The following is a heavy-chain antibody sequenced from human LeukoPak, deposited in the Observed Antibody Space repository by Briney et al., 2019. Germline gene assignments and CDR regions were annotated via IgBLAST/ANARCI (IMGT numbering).Heavy chain of an antibody. D-gene: IGHD5-18*01. V-gene: IGHV3-21*01. CDR1: GFTFSSYS. J-gene: IGHJ5*02. CDR3: ARSDTAKDDDWFDP. CDR2: ISSSSSYI. Sequence: GGSLRLSCAASGFTFSSYSMNWVRQAPGKGLEWVSSISSSSSYIYYADSVKGRFTISRDNAKNSLYLQMNSLRAEDTAVYYCARSDTAKDDDWFDPWGQGTLVTVSS.